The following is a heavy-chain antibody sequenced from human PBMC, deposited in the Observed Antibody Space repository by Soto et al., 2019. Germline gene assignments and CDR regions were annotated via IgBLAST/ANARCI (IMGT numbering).Heavy chain of an antibody. V-gene: IGHV3-74*01. CDR3: ARDPGAGYYDSSGYYYD. D-gene: IGHD3-22*01. CDR1: GFTLSSYW. Sequence: EVQLVESGGGLVQPGGSLRLSCAASGFTLSSYWMHWVRQAPGKGLVWVSRINSDGSSTNYEDSVQGRFTISRDNAKNTLLLQLHCMRAEDTAVYYCARDPGAGYYDSSGYYYDWGQGTLVIVSS. CDR2: INSDGSST. J-gene: IGHJ4*02.